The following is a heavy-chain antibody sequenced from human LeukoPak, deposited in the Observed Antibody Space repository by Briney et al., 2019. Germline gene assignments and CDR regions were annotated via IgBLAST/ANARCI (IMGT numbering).Heavy chain of an antibody. J-gene: IGHJ3*02. D-gene: IGHD3-22*01. CDR3: ARVESGYYDSFDI. CDR2: IYYTADA. CDR1: GDSISSSSYY. V-gene: IGHV4-39*07. Sequence: SETLSLTCTVPGDSISSSSYYWGWIPEPPGKGLEYIGTIYYTADAYYNPSLKGRVTIAIDTSRKQFSLRLNSVTAADTAVYYCARVESGYYDSFDIWGQGTMVIVSS.